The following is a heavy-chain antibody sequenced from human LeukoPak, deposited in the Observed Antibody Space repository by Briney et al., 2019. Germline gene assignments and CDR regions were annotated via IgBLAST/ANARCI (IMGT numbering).Heavy chain of an antibody. CDR1: GYSISSGYY. CDR3: ARDRFDYVWGSLPYMDV. J-gene: IGHJ6*03. V-gene: IGHV4-38-2*02. CDR2: IYHSGST. Sequence: PSETLSLTCTVSGYSISSGYYWGWIRQPPGKGLEWIGSIYHSGSTYYNPSLKSRVTISVDTSKNQFSLKLSSVTAADTAVYYCARDRFDYVWGSLPYMDVWGKGTTVTVSS. D-gene: IGHD3-16*01.